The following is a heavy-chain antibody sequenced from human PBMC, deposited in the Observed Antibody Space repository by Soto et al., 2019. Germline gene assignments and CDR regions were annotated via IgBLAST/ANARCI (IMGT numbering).Heavy chain of an antibody. CDR2: ISGSGGST. D-gene: IGHD3-10*01. CDR1: GFTFSSYA. V-gene: IGHV3-23*01. CDR3: AKTAPGSYYSETYYFDY. J-gene: IGHJ4*02. Sequence: GGSLRLSCAASGFTFSSYAMSWVRQAPGKGLEWVSAISGSGGSTYYADSVKGRFTISRDNSKNTLYLQMNSLRAEDTAVYYCAKTAPGSYYSETYYFDYWGQGTLVTVSS.